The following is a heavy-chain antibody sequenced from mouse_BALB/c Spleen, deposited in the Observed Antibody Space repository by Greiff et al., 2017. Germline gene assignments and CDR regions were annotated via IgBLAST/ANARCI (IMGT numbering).Heavy chain of an antibody. CDR3: TRLYYYGSSYAMDY. J-gene: IGHJ4*01. V-gene: IGHV1-69*02. Sequence: QVQLQQPGAELVRPGASVKLSCKASGYTFTSYWINWVKQRPGQGLEWIGNIYPSDSYTNYNQKFKDKATSTVDKSSSTAYMQLSSPTSEDSAVYYCTRLYYYGSSYAMDYWGQGTSVTVSS. CDR2: IYPSDSYT. CDR1: GYTFTSYW. D-gene: IGHD1-1*01.